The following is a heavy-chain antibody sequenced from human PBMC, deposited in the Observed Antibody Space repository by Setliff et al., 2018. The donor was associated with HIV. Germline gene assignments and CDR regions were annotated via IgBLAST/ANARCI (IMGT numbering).Heavy chain of an antibody. CDR1: GGSFSGYY. CDR3: ARGMLRSSWYAHHDAFDI. D-gene: IGHD6-13*01. Sequence: SETLSLTCAVYGGSFSGYYWSWIRQPPGKGLEWIGEINHSGSTNYNPSLKSRVTISLDTSKNQFSLKLNSVTAADTAVYYCARGMLRSSWYAHHDAFDIWGQGTMVTVSS. V-gene: IGHV4-34*01. J-gene: IGHJ3*02. CDR2: INHSGST.